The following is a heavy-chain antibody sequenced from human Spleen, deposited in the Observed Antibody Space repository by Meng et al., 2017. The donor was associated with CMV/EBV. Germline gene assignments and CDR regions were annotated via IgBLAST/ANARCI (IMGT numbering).Heavy chain of an antibody. CDR2: IYYSGST. V-gene: IGHV4-39*07. CDR3: AREDLLGWVDP. J-gene: IGHJ5*02. D-gene: IGHD7-27*01. Sequence: SETLSLTCTLSGGSISSTAYYWGWVRQPPGKGLQWIGSIYYSGSTYYNPSLKSRVTISLDTSKTQFSLELSSVTAADTAVYYCAREDLLGWVDPWGPGTLVTVSS. CDR1: GGSISSTAYY.